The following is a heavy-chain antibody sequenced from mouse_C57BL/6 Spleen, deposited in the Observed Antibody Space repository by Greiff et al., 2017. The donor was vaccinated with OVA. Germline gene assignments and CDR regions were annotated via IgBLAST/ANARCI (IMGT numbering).Heavy chain of an antibody. CDR1: GYTFTSYW. J-gene: IGHJ4*01. V-gene: IGHV1-53*01. Sequence: VQLQQPGTELVKPGASVKLSCKASGYTFTSYWMHWVKQRPGQGLEWIGNINPSNGGTNYNEKFKSKATLTVDKSSSTAYMQLSSLTSEDSAVYYCEREGSSDYEYYYAMDYWGQGTSVTVSS. D-gene: IGHD3-2*02. CDR2: INPSNGGT. CDR3: EREGSSDYEYYYAMDY.